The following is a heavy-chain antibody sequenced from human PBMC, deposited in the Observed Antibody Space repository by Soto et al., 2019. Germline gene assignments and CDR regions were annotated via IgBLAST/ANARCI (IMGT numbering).Heavy chain of an antibody. CDR2: IGAYNGNT. J-gene: IGHJ4*02. CDR1: GYTFASYA. CDR3: ARDPPPPDY. V-gene: IGHV1-18*01. Sequence: ASVKVSCKASGYTFASYAISWMRQAPGQGLEWMGWIGAYNGNTNYAQKLQGRVTMTTDTSTSTAYMELRSLRSDDTAVYYCARDPPPPDYWGQGTLVTVSS.